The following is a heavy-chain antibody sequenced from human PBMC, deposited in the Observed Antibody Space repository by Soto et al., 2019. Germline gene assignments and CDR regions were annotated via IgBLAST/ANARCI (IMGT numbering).Heavy chain of an antibody. J-gene: IGHJ4*02. CDR1: GYTFTSYG. CDR2: ISAYNGNT. CDR3: ARRIIAAAGSYYFDY. Sequence: ASVKVSCTASGYTFTSYGISWVRQAPGQGLEWMGWISAYNGNTNYAQKLQGRVTMTTDTSTSTAYMELRSLRSDDTAVYYCARRIIAAAGSYYFDYWGQGTLVTVSS. V-gene: IGHV1-18*01. D-gene: IGHD6-13*01.